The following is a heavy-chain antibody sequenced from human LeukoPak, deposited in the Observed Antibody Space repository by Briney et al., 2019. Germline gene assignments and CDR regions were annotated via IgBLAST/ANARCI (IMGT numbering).Heavy chain of an antibody. CDR1: GYTFISNY. CDR2: INPNGGST. V-gene: IGHV1-46*01. D-gene: IGHD2-2*01. J-gene: IGHJ5*02. Sequence: ASVALSCTASGYTFISNYIHWLRQSPGQGLEWMGMINPNGGSTTYAHKFQDRVTMIRDTTTSTVYMELSSLRSEDTAVYYCASVPCDTTRCHWDNWFDPWGQGTLVTVSS. CDR3: ASVPCDTTRCHWDNWFDP.